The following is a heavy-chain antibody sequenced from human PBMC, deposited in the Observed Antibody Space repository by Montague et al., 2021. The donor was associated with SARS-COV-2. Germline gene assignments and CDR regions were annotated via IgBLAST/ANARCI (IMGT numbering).Heavy chain of an antibody. CDR3: AREYSAPRWFGEYNRYGMDV. D-gene: IGHD3-10*01. CDR2: IWYDGSNQ. J-gene: IGHJ6*02. V-gene: IGHV3-33*08. Sequence: SLRLSCAAFGFTFSSYDMHWVRQAPGKGLEWVAVIWYDGSNQYHGDSVKGRFTVSRDNSKNTLYLQMNSLRAEDTAVYYCAREYSAPRWFGEYNRYGMDVWGQGTTVTVSS. CDR1: GFTFSSYD.